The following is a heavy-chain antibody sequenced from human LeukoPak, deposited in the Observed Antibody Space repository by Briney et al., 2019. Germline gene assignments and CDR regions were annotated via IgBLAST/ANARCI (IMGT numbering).Heavy chain of an antibody. D-gene: IGHD6-19*01. CDR3: ARDPYSSGWSYGMDV. CDR1: GGSISSYY. V-gene: IGHV4-4*07. CDR2: IYTSRST. J-gene: IGHJ6*02. Sequence: PSETLSLTCTVSGGSISSYYWSWIRQPAGKGLEWIGRIYTSRSTNYNPSLKSRVTMSVDTSKNQFSLKLSSVTAADTAVYYCARDPYSSGWSYGMDVWGQGTTVTVSS.